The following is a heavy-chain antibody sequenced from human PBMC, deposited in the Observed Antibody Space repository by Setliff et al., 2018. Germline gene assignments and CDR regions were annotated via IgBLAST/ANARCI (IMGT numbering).Heavy chain of an antibody. V-gene: IGHV4-61*09. CDR2: VYSTGST. D-gene: IGHD2-15*01. Sequence: SETLSLTCNVSGASISSGSHYWSWIRQSAGEKPTWIGHVYSTGSTNYNPSFESRVPISVDKSNNQFSLKMTSVTAADTAMYYCVRDRYGRNSDGSGVYNWFDSWGQGILVTVSS. CDR3: VRDRYGRNSDGSGVYNWFDS. CDR1: GASISSGSHY. J-gene: IGHJ5*01.